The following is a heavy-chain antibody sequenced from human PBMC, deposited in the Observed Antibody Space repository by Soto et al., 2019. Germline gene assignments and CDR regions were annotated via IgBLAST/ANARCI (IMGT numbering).Heavy chain of an antibody. D-gene: IGHD6-19*01. CDR3: AKDTFWEIAVAGTHFDY. CDR2: ISGSGGST. J-gene: IGHJ4*02. Sequence: PGGSLRLSCAASGFTFSSYAMSWVRQAPGKGLEWVSAISGSGGSTYYADSVKGRFTISRDNSKNTLFLQMNSLRAEDTAVYYCAKDTFWEIAVAGTHFDYWGQGTLVTVSS. CDR1: GFTFSSYA. V-gene: IGHV3-23*01.